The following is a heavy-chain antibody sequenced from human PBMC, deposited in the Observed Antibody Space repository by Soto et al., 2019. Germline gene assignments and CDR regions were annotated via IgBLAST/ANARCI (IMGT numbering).Heavy chain of an antibody. Sequence: PGGSLRLSCAASGFPFSIYIMNWVRQAPGKGLEWVSTITSNTEYYADSVKGRFSISRVNSENTVHLQMNGLRVEDTAVYFCTKEVNYDFWDYLGMDGWGRGTTVTVSS. J-gene: IGHJ6*02. CDR3: TKEVNYDFWDYLGMDG. CDR1: GFPFSIYI. CDR2: ITSNTE. V-gene: IGHV3-23*01. D-gene: IGHD3-3*01.